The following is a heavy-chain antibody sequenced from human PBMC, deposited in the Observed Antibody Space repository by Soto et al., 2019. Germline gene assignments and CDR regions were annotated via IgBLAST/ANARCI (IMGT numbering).Heavy chain of an antibody. Sequence: SVKVSCKASGFTFTSSAVQWVRQARGQGLEWIGWIVVGSGNTNYAQKFQERVTITRDMSTSTAYMELSSLRSEDTAVYYCAADNWNPGIYCCYGMDVWGQGTTVTVSS. CDR3: AADNWNPGIYCCYGMDV. CDR2: IVVGSGNT. D-gene: IGHD1-1*01. V-gene: IGHV1-58*01. J-gene: IGHJ6*02. CDR1: GFTFTSSA.